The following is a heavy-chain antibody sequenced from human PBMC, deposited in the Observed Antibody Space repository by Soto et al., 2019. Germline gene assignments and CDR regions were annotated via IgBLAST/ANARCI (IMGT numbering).Heavy chain of an antibody. CDR2: IYYSGST. Sequence: QLQLQESGPGLVKPSETLSLTCTVSGGSISSRGYYWGWIRQPPGKGLEWIGTIYYSGSTYYNPSLMRLVPIYVDTSKTQFSLKLRSVPAADAAVYYCATRNWFDPWGPGTLVTVSS. CDR1: GGSISSRGYY. J-gene: IGHJ5*02. CDR3: ATRNWFDP. V-gene: IGHV4-39*01.